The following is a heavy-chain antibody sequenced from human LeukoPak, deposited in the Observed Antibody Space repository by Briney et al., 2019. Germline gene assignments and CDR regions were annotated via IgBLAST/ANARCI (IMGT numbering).Heavy chain of an antibody. D-gene: IGHD7-27*01. CDR1: GASINSYY. V-gene: IGHV4-59*01. J-gene: IGHJ5*02. CDR2: IYKSGGT. Sequence: SETLSLTCSASGASINSYYWNWIRQPPGKGLEWIGNIYKSGGTNYNPSLKSRVTISLDTSKDQFSLRLTSVTAADTAFYYCAKDWELGSWGQGTLVTVSS. CDR3: AKDWELGS.